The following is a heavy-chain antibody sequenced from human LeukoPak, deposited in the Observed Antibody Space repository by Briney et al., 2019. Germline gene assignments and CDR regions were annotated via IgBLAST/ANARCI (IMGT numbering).Heavy chain of an antibody. CDR3: ARDGVVSPWPEYFQH. CDR1: GFTFTSYW. CDR2: IKQDGSEK. V-gene: IGHV3-7*01. Sequence: GGSLRLSRAAPGFTFTSYWMSWGRQAPGKGVEWGGHIKQDGSEKYYVDSVKGRFTISRDNAKNSLYLQMNSLRAEDTAVYYCARDGVVSPWPEYFQHWGQGTLVTVSS. J-gene: IGHJ1*01. D-gene: IGHD3-22*01.